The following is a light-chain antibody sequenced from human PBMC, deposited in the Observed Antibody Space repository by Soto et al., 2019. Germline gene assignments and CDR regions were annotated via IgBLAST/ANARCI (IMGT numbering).Light chain of an antibody. V-gene: IGKV3-15*01. CDR1: QSVSSD. J-gene: IGKJ4*01. CDR3: QQYGASPLT. Sequence: EVVMTQSPATLSVSPGGRATLSCRASQSVSSDLAWYQQKPGQAPRLLIYGSSTRATGVPDRFTGSGSGTEFTLTISSLQSEDCAVYSCQQYGASPLTFGGGTKVEIK. CDR2: GSS.